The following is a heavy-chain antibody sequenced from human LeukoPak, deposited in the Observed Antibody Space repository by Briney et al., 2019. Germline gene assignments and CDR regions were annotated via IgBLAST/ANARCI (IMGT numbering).Heavy chain of an antibody. CDR2: ISDSGSSV. J-gene: IGHJ4*02. V-gene: IGHV3-48*03. CDR3: AKEYGDFPFDY. CDR1: GFTFSIYE. Sequence: GGSLGLSCEASGFTFSIYEVNWVRQAPGKGLEWLSHISDSGSSVHYADSVKGRFTISRDNSKNSLYLEMNSLRAEDTAVYYCAKEYGDFPFDYWGQGTLVTVSS. D-gene: IGHD4-17*01.